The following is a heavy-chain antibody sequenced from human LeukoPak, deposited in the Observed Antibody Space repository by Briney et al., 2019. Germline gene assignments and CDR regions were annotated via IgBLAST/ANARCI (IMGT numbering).Heavy chain of an antibody. J-gene: IGHJ3*02. CDR3: AKALGYRYGPNDAFDI. D-gene: IGHD5-18*01. Sequence: GGSLRLSCAASGSAFSRSWIHWVRQAPGKGLEWVSGISGSGGTTYYADSVTGRFTISRDNSKNTLYLQMNSLRAEDTAVYYCAKALGYRYGPNDAFDIWGQGTMVTVSS. CDR2: ISGSGGTT. V-gene: IGHV3-23*01. CDR1: GSAFSRSW.